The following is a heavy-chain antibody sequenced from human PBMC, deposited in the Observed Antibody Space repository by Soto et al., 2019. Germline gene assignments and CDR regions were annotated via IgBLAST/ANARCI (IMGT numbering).Heavy chain of an antibody. J-gene: IGHJ4*02. CDR1: GFSLSTRGVA. Sequence: QITLKESGPTLVKPTQPLTLTCTFSGFSLSTRGVAVGWFRQPPGKALEWLALIYWDEDKWYSPSLKSRLTIPDDTSKNQVVLTMTTMDPVDTATYYCAHRPRGYAYYFDYWGQGTLVTVSS. CDR2: IYWDEDK. D-gene: IGHD5-12*01. V-gene: IGHV2-5*02. CDR3: AHRPRGYAYYFDY.